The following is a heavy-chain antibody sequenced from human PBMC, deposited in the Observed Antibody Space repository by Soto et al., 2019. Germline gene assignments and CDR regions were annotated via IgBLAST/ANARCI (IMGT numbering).Heavy chain of an antibody. Sequence: QVQLVQSGAEVKKPGASVKVSCKASGYTFTSYGISWVRQAPGQGLEWMGWISAYNGNTNYAQKLQGRVTMTTDTSTSTAYMELRSLGSDDTAVYYCARETYYYGSGSPLYYYGMDVWGQGTTVTVSS. D-gene: IGHD3-10*01. CDR2: ISAYNGNT. J-gene: IGHJ6*02. V-gene: IGHV1-18*01. CDR1: GYTFTSYG. CDR3: ARETYYYGSGSPLYYYGMDV.